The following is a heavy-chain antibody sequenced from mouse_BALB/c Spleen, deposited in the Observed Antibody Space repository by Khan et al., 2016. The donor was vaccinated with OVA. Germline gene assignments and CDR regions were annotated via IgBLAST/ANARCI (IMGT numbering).Heavy chain of an antibody. CDR1: GYSITSDYA. CDR2: ISYSGNT. D-gene: IGHD1-1*01. CDR3: ARVYGGYFDY. V-gene: IGHV3-2*02. Sequence: EVKLLESGPGLVKPSQPLSLTCTVTGYSITSDYAWNWIRQFPGNKLEWMGFISYSGNTNYNPSLKSRISITRDTSKNQFFLQLNSVTTEDTATYYCARVYGGYFDYWGQGTTLTVSS. J-gene: IGHJ2*01.